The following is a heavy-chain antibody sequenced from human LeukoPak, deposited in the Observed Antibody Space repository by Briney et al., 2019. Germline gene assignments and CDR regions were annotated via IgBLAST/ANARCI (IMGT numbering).Heavy chain of an antibody. CDR2: IYYSGST. CDR1: GGSVSSGSYY. J-gene: IGHJ4*02. CDR3: ARADTGYYFDY. V-gene: IGHV4-61*01. Sequence: PSETLSLTCTVSGGSVSSGSYYWSWIRQPPGKGLEWIGYIYYSGSTNYNPSLKSRVTISVDTSKNQFSLKLSSVTAAGTAVYYCARADTGYYFDYWGQGTLVTVSS. D-gene: IGHD5-18*01.